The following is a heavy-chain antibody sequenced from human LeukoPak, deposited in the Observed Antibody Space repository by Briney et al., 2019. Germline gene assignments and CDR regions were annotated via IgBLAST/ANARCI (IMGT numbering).Heavy chain of an antibody. V-gene: IGHV2-70*01. D-gene: IGHD1-20*01. CDR3: ARTDSQGYKWYQLVEIWAFDI. Sequence: ESGPTLVNPTQTLTLTCTFSGFSLSTSGMCVSWIRQPPGKALEWLAHIDWDDDKYYSTSLKTRLTISKDTSKNQVVLTMTNMDPVDTATYYCARTDSQGYKWYQLVEIWAFDIWGQGTMVTVSS. J-gene: IGHJ3*02. CDR1: GFSLSTSGMC. CDR2: IDWDDDK.